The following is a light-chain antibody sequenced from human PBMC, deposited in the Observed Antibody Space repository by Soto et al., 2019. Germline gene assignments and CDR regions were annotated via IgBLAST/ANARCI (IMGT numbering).Light chain of an antibody. J-gene: IGLJ1*01. CDR3: CSYAGSNDLYV. Sequence: QSALTQPPSASGSPGQSVTISCTGTSSDVGGYNYVSWYQQHPDKAPKLMIYEVSKRPSGVPDRFSGSKSGNTASLTVSGLQAEDEADYYCCSYAGSNDLYVFGTGTKLTVL. V-gene: IGLV2-8*01. CDR1: SSDVGGYNY. CDR2: EVS.